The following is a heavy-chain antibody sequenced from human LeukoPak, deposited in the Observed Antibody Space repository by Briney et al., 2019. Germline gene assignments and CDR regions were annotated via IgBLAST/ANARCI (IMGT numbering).Heavy chain of an antibody. Sequence: ASVKVSCKASGYTFTSYDINWVRQATGQGLEWMGWMNPNSGNTGYAQKFQGRVTITRNTSISTAYMELSSLRSEDTAVYYCARGGIWDYSNYVSFFDPWGQGTLVTVSS. CDR3: ARGGIWDYSNYVSFFDP. J-gene: IGHJ5*02. D-gene: IGHD4-11*01. V-gene: IGHV1-8*03. CDR2: MNPNSGNT. CDR1: GYTFTSYD.